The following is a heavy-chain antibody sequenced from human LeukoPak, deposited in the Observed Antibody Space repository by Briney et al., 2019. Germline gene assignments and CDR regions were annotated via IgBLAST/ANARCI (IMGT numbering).Heavy chain of an antibody. V-gene: IGHV4-59*01. D-gene: IGHD6-25*01. CDR1: GGSISSYY. CDR2: IYYSGST. CDR3: ARGVGFDWFDP. Sequence: TSETLFLTCTVSGGSISSYYWSWIRQPPGKGLEWIGYIYYSGSTNYNPSLKSRVTISVDTSKNQFSLKLSSVTAADTAVYYCARGVGFDWFDPWGQGTLVTVSS. J-gene: IGHJ5*02.